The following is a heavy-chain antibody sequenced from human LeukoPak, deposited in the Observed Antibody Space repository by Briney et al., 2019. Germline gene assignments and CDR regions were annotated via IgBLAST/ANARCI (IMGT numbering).Heavy chain of an antibody. D-gene: IGHD3-22*01. V-gene: IGHV3-48*02. J-gene: IGHJ4*02. Sequence: GGSLRLSCAASGFTFNSYNMNWVRQAPGKGLEWVSYISSSSSTIYYADSVKGRFTISRDSAKTSLFLQMNSLRDEDTAVYYCARDLALMYYDSSGYLPGWGQGTLVTVSS. CDR3: ARDLALMYYDSSGYLPG. CDR2: ISSSSSTI. CDR1: GFTFNSYN.